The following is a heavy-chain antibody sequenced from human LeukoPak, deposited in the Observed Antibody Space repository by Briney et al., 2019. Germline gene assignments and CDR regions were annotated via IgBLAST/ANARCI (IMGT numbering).Heavy chain of an antibody. Sequence: SETLSLTCTVSGGSISSYYWSWIRQPAGKGLEWIGRVYSFGGTNYNPSLKSRVTMLVDTSKNQFSLRLNSVTAADTAVYYCTRSRLLDGTYYYYYLDVWGKGTTVTVSS. J-gene: IGHJ6*03. CDR2: VYSFGGT. D-gene: IGHD3-3*01. V-gene: IGHV4-4*07. CDR3: TRSRLLDGTYYYYYLDV. CDR1: GGSISSYY.